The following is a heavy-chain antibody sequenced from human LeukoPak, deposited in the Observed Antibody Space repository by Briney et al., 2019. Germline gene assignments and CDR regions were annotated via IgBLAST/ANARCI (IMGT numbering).Heavy chain of an antibody. V-gene: IGHV1-58*01. CDR2: IVVGSGNT. CDR1: GFSFTNSA. Sequence: ASVKVSFKASGFSFTNSAVQWVRQARGQSLEWIGWIVVGSGNTIYVQKFQERVTITRDMSTSTAYMELSSLRSEDTAVYYCAAGYIGGAMVTNAFDIWGQGTMVTVSS. D-gene: IGHD5-18*01. CDR3: AAGYIGGAMVTNAFDI. J-gene: IGHJ3*02.